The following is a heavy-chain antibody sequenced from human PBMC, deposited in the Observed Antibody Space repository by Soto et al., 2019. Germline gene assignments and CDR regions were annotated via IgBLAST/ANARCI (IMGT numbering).Heavy chain of an antibody. Sequence: SETLSLNCTFSGCSIRSSSYYWGWIRQPPGKGLEWIGSIYYSGSTYYNPSLKSRVTISVDTSKNQFSLKLSSVTAADTAVYYCARRFSIVLVPAAMGLDYYGMDVWGQGTTVT. CDR3: ARRFSIVLVPAAMGLDYYGMDV. CDR1: GCSIRSSSYY. V-gene: IGHV4-39*01. J-gene: IGHJ6*02. D-gene: IGHD2-2*01. CDR2: IYYSGST.